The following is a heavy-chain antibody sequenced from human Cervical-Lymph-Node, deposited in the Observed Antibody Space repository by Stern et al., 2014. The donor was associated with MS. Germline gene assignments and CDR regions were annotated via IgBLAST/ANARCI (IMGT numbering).Heavy chain of an antibody. J-gene: IGHJ4*02. CDR1: GYTFTNYA. V-gene: IGHV1-3*04. D-gene: IGHD6-13*01. Sequence: QVQLVQSGAEVKKPGASVKVSCKASGYTFTNYALHWVRQAPGQRPEWMGWIHTGNGDANYSQNFQDRVTITMDTSANTVYMELRSLRVEDTAMYYCARGYSTTYLDYWGQGTLVTVYS. CDR2: IHTGNGDA. CDR3: ARGYSTTYLDY.